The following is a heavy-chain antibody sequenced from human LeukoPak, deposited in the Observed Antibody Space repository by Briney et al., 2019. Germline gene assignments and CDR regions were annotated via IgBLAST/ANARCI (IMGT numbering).Heavy chain of an antibody. CDR3: ARDRGSSWSLFDY. J-gene: IGHJ4*02. Sequence: GGSLRLSCAASGFSFRNYGMHWVRQAPGKGLEWVAVISDDGRNKYYADSVKGRFTISRDNSKNTLYLQMNSLRAEDTAVYYCARDRGSSWSLFDYWGQGTLVTVSS. CDR2: ISDDGRNK. V-gene: IGHV3-30*03. CDR1: GFSFRNYG. D-gene: IGHD6-13*01.